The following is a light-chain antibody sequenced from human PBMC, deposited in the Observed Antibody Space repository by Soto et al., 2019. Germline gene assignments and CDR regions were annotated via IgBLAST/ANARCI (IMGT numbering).Light chain of an antibody. J-gene: IGKJ1*01. V-gene: IGKV3-15*01. Sequence: EIVMTQSPATLSVSPGERATLSCRASQSVANRLAWYQHTPGQAPRLLIYGATYRATGVPAKFSGSGSGTEFNLNITSLQSEDFALYYCQQYIDWPRTFGQGTKVDI. CDR2: GAT. CDR1: QSVANR. CDR3: QQYIDWPRT.